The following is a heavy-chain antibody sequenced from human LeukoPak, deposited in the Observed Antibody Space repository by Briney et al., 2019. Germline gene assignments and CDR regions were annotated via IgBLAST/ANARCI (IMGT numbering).Heavy chain of an antibody. CDR3: ARESETSGWYDY. J-gene: IGHJ4*02. CDR1: GFILSTYW. Sequence: PGGSLRLSCAASGFILSTYWMHWVRQAPGKGLEWVSLISGDGGSTFYADSVRGRFTISRDNTRKSLSLQMSSLRSEDTALYYCARESETSGWYDYWGQGTLVTVSS. D-gene: IGHD6-19*01. CDR2: ISGDGGST. V-gene: IGHV3-43*02.